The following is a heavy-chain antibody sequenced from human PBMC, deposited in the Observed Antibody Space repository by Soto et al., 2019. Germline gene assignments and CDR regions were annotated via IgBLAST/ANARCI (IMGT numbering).Heavy chain of an antibody. CDR1: GYTFNSYG. V-gene: IGHV1-18*01. Sequence: QVPLVQSGAEVKKPGASVKVSCEASGYTFNSYGITWVRQAPGQGLEWIGWISAYNGKTNYAQNLRGRVTMTTDTSTSTAHMELRSLIFDDTAVYFCARRPRDRAPDFWGQGTLVTVSS. CDR2: ISAYNGKT. CDR3: ARRPRDRAPDF. D-gene: IGHD3-22*01. J-gene: IGHJ4*02.